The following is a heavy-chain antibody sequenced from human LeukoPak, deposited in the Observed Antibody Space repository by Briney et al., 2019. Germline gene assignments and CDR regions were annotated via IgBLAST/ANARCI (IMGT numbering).Heavy chain of an antibody. V-gene: IGHV4-4*07. Sequence: SETLSLTCTVSGVSISSYYWSWIRQPAGKGLEWIGRIHTTGSTNYNPSLKSRVTMPVDTSKNQFSLKLSSVTAADTAVYYCARDRYYCDSSGYAIDYWGQGTRVSVSS. CDR1: GVSISSYY. D-gene: IGHD3-22*01. CDR2: IHTTGST. CDR3: ARDRYYCDSSGYAIDY. J-gene: IGHJ4*02.